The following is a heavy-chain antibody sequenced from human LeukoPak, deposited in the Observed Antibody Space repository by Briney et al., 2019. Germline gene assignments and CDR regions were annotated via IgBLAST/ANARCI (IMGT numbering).Heavy chain of an antibody. CDR3: ARSGLNRFDY. Sequence: GGSLRLSCVASGFTFSDYYMSWIRQAPGKGLEWLSYVSTRGSTIYYADSVKGRFTISRDNAKNTLYLQMNSLRAEDTAAYYCARSGLNRFDYWGQGTLVTVSS. D-gene: IGHD1-14*01. CDR1: GFTFSDYY. CDR2: VSTRGSTI. V-gene: IGHV3-11*01. J-gene: IGHJ4*02.